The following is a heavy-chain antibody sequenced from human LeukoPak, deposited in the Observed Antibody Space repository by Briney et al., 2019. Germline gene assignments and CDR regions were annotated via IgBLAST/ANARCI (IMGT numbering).Heavy chain of an antibody. CDR2: TSSSDDGK. CDR3: ARDPYSGGYGDYYYYYMDL. Sequence: GGSLRLSCTVSGFSLSSYAMSWVRRAPGKGLEWVSATSSSDDGKYYADSVRGRFTIPRDNSRNTMYLQMNSLRAEDTAVYYCARDPYSGGYGDYYYYYMDLWGQGTTVTISS. J-gene: IGHJ6*03. V-gene: IGHV3-23*01. CDR1: GFSLSSYA. D-gene: IGHD1-26*01.